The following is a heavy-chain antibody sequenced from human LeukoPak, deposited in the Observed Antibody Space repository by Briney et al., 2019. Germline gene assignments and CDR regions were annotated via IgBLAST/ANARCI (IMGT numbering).Heavy chain of an antibody. J-gene: IGHJ4*02. V-gene: IGHV3-7*01. CDR1: GFTFSRYY. CDR2: INEDGSGT. D-gene: IGHD2-15*01. Sequence: GGSLRLSCAASGFTFSRYYMSWVRQTPGKGLEWLAHINEDGSGTYYVDAVKGRFTISRDNAKNSLYLQMRSLRVEDTAVYYCTRDENRVLPTFRFDHWGQGTLVTVSS. CDR3: TRDENRVLPTFRFDH.